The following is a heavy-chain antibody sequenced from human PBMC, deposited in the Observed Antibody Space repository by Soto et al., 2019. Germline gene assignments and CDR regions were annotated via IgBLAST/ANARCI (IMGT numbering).Heavy chain of an antibody. Sequence: PSETLSLTCAVYGGSFSGYYWSWIRQPPGKGLEWIGKINHSGSTNYNPSLKSRVTISVDTSKNQFSLKLSSVTAADTAVYYCARSYGSGSYYGRYYYGMDVWGQGTTVTVSS. J-gene: IGHJ6*02. V-gene: IGHV4-34*01. D-gene: IGHD3-10*01. CDR3: ARSYGSGSYYGRYYYGMDV. CDR2: INHSGST. CDR1: GGSFSGYY.